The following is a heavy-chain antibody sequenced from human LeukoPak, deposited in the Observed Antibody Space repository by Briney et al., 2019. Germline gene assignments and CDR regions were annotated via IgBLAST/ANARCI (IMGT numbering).Heavy chain of an antibody. D-gene: IGHD6-19*01. J-gene: IGHJ4*02. V-gene: IGHV1-2*02. Sequence: GASVKVSCRSSGYTFTTYYIHWVRQAPGQGLEWMGWINPNSGGTKYAQKLQGRVTMTRDTSISTAYMELSSLTSDDTALYYCATDGAVAGTAYPEYWGQGTLVTVSS. CDR3: ATDGAVAGTAYPEY. CDR1: GYTFTTYY. CDR2: INPNSGGT.